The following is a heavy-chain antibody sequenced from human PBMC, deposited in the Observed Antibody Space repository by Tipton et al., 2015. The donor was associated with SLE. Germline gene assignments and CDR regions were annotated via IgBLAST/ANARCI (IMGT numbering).Heavy chain of an antibody. Sequence: RSLRLSCAASGVFFSSHWMTWVRQAPGKGLEWVALIRFNGDNRYYAESVKGRFTFSRDISKNTVYLQMNSLRPEDTAVYYCARAPAYPYYAMDVWGQGTTVTVSS. CDR3: ARAPAYPYYAMDV. V-gene: IGHV3-30*14. CDR1: GVFFSSHW. J-gene: IGHJ6*02. CDR2: IRFNGDNR. D-gene: IGHD3-16*01.